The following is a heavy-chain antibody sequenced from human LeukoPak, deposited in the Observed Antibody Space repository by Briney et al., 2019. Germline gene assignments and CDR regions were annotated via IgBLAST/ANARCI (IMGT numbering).Heavy chain of an antibody. CDR1: GFTFSNYG. CDR2: LSNDATNK. Sequence: GGSLRLSCTASGFTFSNYGMHWVRQAPGKGLEWVAVLSNDATNKYYADSVKGRFTISRDNSKNTLYLQMNSLRAADTAVYYCASNDLNHAILSGYFECWGQGTLLTVSS. D-gene: IGHD3-9*01. J-gene: IGHJ4*02. V-gene: IGHV3-30*03. CDR3: ASNDLNHAILSGYFEC.